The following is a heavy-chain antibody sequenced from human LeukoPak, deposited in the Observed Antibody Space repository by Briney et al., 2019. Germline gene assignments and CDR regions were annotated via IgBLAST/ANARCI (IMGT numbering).Heavy chain of an antibody. CDR2: IYHSGST. J-gene: IGHJ3*02. CDR1: GGSISSGGYY. V-gene: IGHV4-39*07. Sequence: PSQTLSLTCTVSGGSISSGGYYWSWIRQPPGKGLEWIGSIYHSGSTYYDPSLRSRITISVDTSKNQFSLKLSSVTAADTAVYYCARHPLTRLIRYFDWLGPDAFDIWGQGTMVTVSS. CDR3: ARHPLTRLIRYFDWLGPDAFDI. D-gene: IGHD3-9*01.